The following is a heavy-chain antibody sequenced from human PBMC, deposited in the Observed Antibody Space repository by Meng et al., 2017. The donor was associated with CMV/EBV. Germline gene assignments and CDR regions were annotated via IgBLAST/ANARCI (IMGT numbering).Heavy chain of an antibody. J-gene: IGHJ3*02. Sequence: GSLRLSCTVSGGSISSYYWSWIRQPPGKGLEWIGYIYYSGSTNYNPSLKSRVTISVDTSKNQFSLKLSSVTAADTAMYYCARRTSRRAFDIWGQGTMVTVSS. D-gene: IGHD2-2*01. CDR1: GGSISSYY. V-gene: IGHV4-59*01. CDR2: IYYSGST. CDR3: ARRTSRRAFDI.